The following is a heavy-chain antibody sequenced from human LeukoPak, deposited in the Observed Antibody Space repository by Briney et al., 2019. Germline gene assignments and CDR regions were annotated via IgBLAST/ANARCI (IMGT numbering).Heavy chain of an antibody. CDR1: GGSFSGYY. Sequence: SETLSLTCAVYGGSFSGYYWSWIRQPPGKGPEWIGEINHSGSTNYNPSLKSRVTISVDTSKNQFSLKLSSVTAADTAVYYCARDPRTTVTTSYYYYGMDVWGKGTTVTVPS. D-gene: IGHD4-17*01. V-gene: IGHV4-34*01. CDR3: ARDPRTTVTTSYYYYGMDV. J-gene: IGHJ6*04. CDR2: INHSGST.